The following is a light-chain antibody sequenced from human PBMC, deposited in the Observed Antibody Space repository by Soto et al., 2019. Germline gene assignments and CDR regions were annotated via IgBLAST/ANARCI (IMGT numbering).Light chain of an antibody. CDR2: EVN. CDR3: CSYAGTYTPL. Sequence: QSALTQPPSASGSPGQSVAISCTGTSSDVGGYNYVSWYQQHPGKAPKLMIYEVNKRPSGVPDRFSGSKSGNTASLTISGLQAEDEADYYCCSYAGTYTPLFGGGTKVTVL. CDR1: SSDVGGYNY. J-gene: IGLJ2*01. V-gene: IGLV2-8*01.